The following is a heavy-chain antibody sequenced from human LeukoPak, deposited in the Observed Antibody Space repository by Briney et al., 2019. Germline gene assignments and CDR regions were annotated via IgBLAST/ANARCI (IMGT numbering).Heavy chain of an antibody. J-gene: IGHJ4*02. V-gene: IGHV3-23*01. CDR2: ISGSGGRT. CDR3: AKDLLAATIDYYFDY. D-gene: IGHD5-12*01. Sequence: PGGSLRLSCAASGFTFSSYAMSWVRQAPGKGLEWVSVISGSGGRTYYADSVKGRFTISRDNSKNTLYVRMNSLRAEDTAVYYCAKDLLAATIDYYFDYWGQGTLVTVSS. CDR1: GFTFSSYA.